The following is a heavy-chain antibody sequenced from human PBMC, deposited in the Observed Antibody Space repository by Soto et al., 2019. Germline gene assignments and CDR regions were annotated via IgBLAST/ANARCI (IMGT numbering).Heavy chain of an antibody. D-gene: IGHD2-15*01. CDR3: SRIRDEDCSGGSCSYYFDY. J-gene: IGHJ4*02. Sequence: QVTLKESGPVLVKPTETLTLTCTVSGFSLSNARLSVSWIRQPPGKALEWLAHIFSNDEKFYSTSLKSRLTTSKDTSKSQVVLTMTNMDPVDTATYYCSRIRDEDCSGGSCSYYFDYWGQGTLVTVSS. CDR2: IFSNDEK. CDR1: GFSLSNARLS. V-gene: IGHV2-26*01.